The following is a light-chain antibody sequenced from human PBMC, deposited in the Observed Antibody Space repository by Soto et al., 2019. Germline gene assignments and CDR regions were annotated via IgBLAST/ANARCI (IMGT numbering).Light chain of an antibody. CDR1: SSNIGSNT. CDR2: SSH. CDR3: VAWDDILNGWV. J-gene: IGLJ3*02. V-gene: IGLV1-44*01. Sequence: QAVVTQPPSASGTPGQSVTISCSGSSSNIGSNTGNWCQQLPGTAPKLLIYSSHQRPSGVPGRFSGSKSGTSASLAISGLQSEDEADYYCVAWDDILNGWVFGGGTKLTVL.